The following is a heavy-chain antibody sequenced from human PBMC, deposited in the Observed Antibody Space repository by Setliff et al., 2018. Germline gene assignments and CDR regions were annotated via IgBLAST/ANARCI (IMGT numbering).Heavy chain of an antibody. CDR1: GYTFTSYG. D-gene: IGHD6-19*01. J-gene: IGHJ3*02. CDR3: ARRPIALAGYRKGAFDI. Sequence: ASVKVSCKASGYTFTSYGISWVRQAPGQGLEWMGWISAYNGNTNYAQKLQGRVTMTTDTSTSTVYMELRTLRSDDTAVYYCARRPIALAGYRKGAFDIWGQGTMVTVSS. CDR2: ISAYNGNT. V-gene: IGHV1-18*01.